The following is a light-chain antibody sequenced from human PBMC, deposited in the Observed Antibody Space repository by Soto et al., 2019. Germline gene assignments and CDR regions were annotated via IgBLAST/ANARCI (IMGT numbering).Light chain of an antibody. CDR1: SSDVGSYNL. J-gene: IGLJ1*01. Sequence: QSALTQPASVSGSPGQSITISCTGTSSDVGSYNLVSWYQQHPGKAPKLMIYEGSKRPSGVSNRFSGSKSGNTASLTISGLQAEDEADYYCCSYAGSSTYVFGPGTSSPS. CDR3: CSYAGSSTYV. V-gene: IGLV2-23*01. CDR2: EGS.